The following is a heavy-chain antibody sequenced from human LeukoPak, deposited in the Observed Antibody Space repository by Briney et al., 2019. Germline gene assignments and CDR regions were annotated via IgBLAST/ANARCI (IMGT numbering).Heavy chain of an antibody. CDR3: ASSKGGAGFDY. CDR2: ISAYNGNT. CDR1: GYTLTELS. Sequence: ASVKVSCKVSGYTLTELSMHWVRQAPGQGLEWMGWISAYNGNTNYAQKLQGRVTMTTDTSTSTAYMELRSLRSDDTAVYYCASSKGGAGFDYWGQGTLVTVSS. D-gene: IGHD3-16*01. V-gene: IGHV1-18*01. J-gene: IGHJ4*02.